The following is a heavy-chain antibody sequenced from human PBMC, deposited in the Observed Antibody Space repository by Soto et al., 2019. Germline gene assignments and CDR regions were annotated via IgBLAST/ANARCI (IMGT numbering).Heavy chain of an antibody. Sequence: EVQLLESGGGLGQPGGSLRLSCVASGFTFSTYAMSWVRQAPGKGLEWVSIIGSSGGVTVYADSVKGRFTISRDNSKNTLYLQMNSLTAEDTAVYYCAKHFVNGEIDYWGQGTLVTVSS. CDR2: IGSSGGVT. J-gene: IGHJ4*02. CDR3: AKHFVNGEIDY. V-gene: IGHV3-23*01. CDR1: GFTFSTYA. D-gene: IGHD3-10*01.